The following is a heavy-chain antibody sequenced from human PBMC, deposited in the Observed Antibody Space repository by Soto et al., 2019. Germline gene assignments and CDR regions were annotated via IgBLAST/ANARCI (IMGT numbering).Heavy chain of an antibody. V-gene: IGHV1-58*01. D-gene: IGHD6-13*01. Sequence: SVEVSCKASGFTFTSSSVQWVRQARGQRLEWIGWIVVGSGNTNYAQKFQERVTITRDMSTSTAYMELSSLRSEDTAVYYGAAGGPSAAGTDDCGQGTLVTVSS. CDR2: IVVGSGNT. CDR1: GFTFTSSS. CDR3: AAGGPSAAGTDD. J-gene: IGHJ4*02.